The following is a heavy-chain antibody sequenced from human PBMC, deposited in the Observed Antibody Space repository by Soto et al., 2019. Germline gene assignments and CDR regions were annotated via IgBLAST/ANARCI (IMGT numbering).Heavy chain of an antibody. CDR3: AKEGGRDYDSSGYYPVKAFDI. CDR2: ISGSGGST. J-gene: IGHJ3*02. V-gene: IGHV3-23*01. CDR1: GFTFSSYA. Sequence: GGSLRLSCAASGFTFSSYAMSWVRQAPGKGLEWVSAISGSGGSTYYADSVKGRLTISRDNSKNTLYLQMNSPRAEDTAVYYCAKEGGRDYDSSGYYPVKAFDIWGQGTMVTVSS. D-gene: IGHD3-22*01.